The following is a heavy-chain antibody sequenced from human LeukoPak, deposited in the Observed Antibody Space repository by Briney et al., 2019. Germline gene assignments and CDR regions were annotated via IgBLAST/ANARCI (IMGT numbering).Heavy chain of an antibody. CDR3: AKTRRTTMVRGAKGWFDP. CDR2: ISGSGGNT. CDR1: GFTFSSYA. J-gene: IGHJ5*02. Sequence: GGSLRLSCAASGFTFSSYAMSWVRQAPGKGLEWVSAISGSGGNTYYADSVKGRFTISRDNSKNTLYLQMNSLRAEDTAVYYCAKTRRTTMVRGAKGWFDPWGQGTLVTVSS. D-gene: IGHD3-10*01. V-gene: IGHV3-23*01.